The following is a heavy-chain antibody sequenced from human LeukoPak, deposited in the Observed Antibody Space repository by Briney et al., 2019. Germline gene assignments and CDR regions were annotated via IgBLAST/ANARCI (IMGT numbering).Heavy chain of an antibody. Sequence: PSETLSLTCAVYGGSFSGYYWSWIRQPPGKGPEWIGEINHSGSTNYNPSLKSRVTISVDTSKNQFSLKLSSVTAADTAVYYCARGGPLIDYWGQGTLVTVSS. V-gene: IGHV4-34*01. CDR1: GGSFSGYY. J-gene: IGHJ4*02. CDR2: INHSGST. CDR3: ARGGPLIDY.